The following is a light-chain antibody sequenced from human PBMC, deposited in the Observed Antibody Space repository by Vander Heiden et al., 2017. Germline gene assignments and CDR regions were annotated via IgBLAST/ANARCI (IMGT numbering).Light chain of an antibody. J-gene: IGLJ2*01. CDR2: EVS. Sequence: QSALTQPASVSGAPGQSTTISCTGTSSDVGGYNYVPWYQQHPGKAPKLMIYEVSNRPSGVSNRFSGSKSGNTASLTISGLQAEDEADYYCSSYTSSSSSVVFGGGTKLTVL. CDR1: SSDVGGYNY. CDR3: SSYTSSSSSVV. V-gene: IGLV2-14*01.